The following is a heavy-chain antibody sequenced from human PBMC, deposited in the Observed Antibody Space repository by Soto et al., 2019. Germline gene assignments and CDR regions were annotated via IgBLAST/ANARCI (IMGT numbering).Heavy chain of an antibody. V-gene: IGHV4-31*03. CDR3: ARVPRYDFWSGPLDYYGMDV. J-gene: IGHJ6*02. Sequence: KASETLSLTCTVSGGSISSGGYYWSWIRQHPGKGLEWIGYIYYSGSTYYNPSLKSRVTISVDTSKNQFSLKLSSVTAADTAVYYCARVPRYDFWSGPLDYYGMDVWGQGTTVTVS. D-gene: IGHD3-3*01. CDR2: IYYSGST. CDR1: GGSISSGGYY.